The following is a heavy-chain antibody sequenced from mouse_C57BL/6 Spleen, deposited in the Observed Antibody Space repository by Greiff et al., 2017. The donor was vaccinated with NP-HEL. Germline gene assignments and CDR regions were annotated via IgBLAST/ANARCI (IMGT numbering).Heavy chain of an antibody. CDR2: INPNNGGT. CDR1: GYTFTDYY. V-gene: IGHV1-26*01. J-gene: IGHJ4*01. D-gene: IGHD2-4*01. Sequence: EVQLQQSGPELVKPGASVKISCKASGYTFTDYYMNWVKQSHGKSLEWIGDINPNNGGTSYNQKFKGKATLTVDKSSSTAYMELRSLTSEDSAVYYCAREGLRQVGAMDYWGQGTSVTVSS. CDR3: AREGLRQVGAMDY.